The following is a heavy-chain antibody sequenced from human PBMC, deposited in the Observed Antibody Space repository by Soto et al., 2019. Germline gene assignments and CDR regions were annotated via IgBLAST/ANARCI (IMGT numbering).Heavy chain of an antibody. CDR1: GFPFSTYA. Sequence: PGGSLRLSCAASGFPFSTYAMSWVRQAPGKGLEWVSGISNGGNTAYYADSVKGRFTISRDNSKNTLFLQMNSLRADDTAIYYCAKASRYCSTTNCPPDYWGQGTLVTVSS. V-gene: IGHV3-23*01. J-gene: IGHJ4*02. CDR2: ISNGGNTA. CDR3: AKASRYCSTTNCPPDY. D-gene: IGHD2-2*01.